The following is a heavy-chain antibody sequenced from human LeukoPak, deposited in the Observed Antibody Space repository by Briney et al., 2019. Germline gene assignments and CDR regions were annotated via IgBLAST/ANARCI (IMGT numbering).Heavy chain of an antibody. CDR2: INPNSGGT. J-gene: IGHJ4*02. Sequence: ASVKVSCKASGYTFTGYYMHWARQAPGQGLEWMGWINPNSGGTNYAQKFQGRVTMTRDTSISTAYMELSRLRSDDTAVYYCARDGYSGYDSIQLWFCLDYWGQGTLVTVSS. CDR1: GYTFTGYY. V-gene: IGHV1-2*02. CDR3: ARDGYSGYDSIQLWFCLDY. D-gene: IGHD5-12*01.